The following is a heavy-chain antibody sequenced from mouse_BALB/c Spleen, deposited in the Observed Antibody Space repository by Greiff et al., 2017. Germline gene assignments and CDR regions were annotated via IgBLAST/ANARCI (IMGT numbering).Heavy chain of an antibody. CDR3: ARQMDYDAIDY. Sequence: EVKLMESGGGLVKLGGSLKLSCAASGFTFSSYYMSWVRQTPEKRLELVAAINSNGGSTYYPDTVKGRFTISRDNAKNTLYLQMSSLKSEDTALYYCARQMDYDAIDYWGQGTTLTVSS. D-gene: IGHD2-4*01. CDR2: INSNGGST. V-gene: IGHV5-6-2*01. CDR1: GFTFSSYY. J-gene: IGHJ2*01.